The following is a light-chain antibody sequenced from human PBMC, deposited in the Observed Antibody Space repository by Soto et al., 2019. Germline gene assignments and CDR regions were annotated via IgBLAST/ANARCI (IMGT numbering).Light chain of an antibody. Sequence: DIQMTQSPSSLSASLGDRVTITCRASQSISSYLNWYQQKPGKAPKLLIYGASSLQSGVPSRFSGSGSGTDFTLTISSLQPEDFATYYCQQSYSTPWTFGQGTKVDI. CDR1: QSISSY. CDR3: QQSYSTPWT. J-gene: IGKJ1*01. CDR2: GAS. V-gene: IGKV1-39*01.